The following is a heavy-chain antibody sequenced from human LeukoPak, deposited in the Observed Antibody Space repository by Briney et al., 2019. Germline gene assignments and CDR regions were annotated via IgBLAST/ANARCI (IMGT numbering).Heavy chain of an antibody. CDR1: GYTFTSYY. V-gene: IGHV1-46*01. CDR2: INPSGGSA. D-gene: IGHD6-19*01. Sequence: ASVKVSCKASGYTFTSYYMHWVRQAPGQGLEWMGIINPSGGSASYAQKFKGSVTMTRDTSTSTVYMEMSSLRSEDTAVYYCARERSSGWSPFDYWGQGTLVTVSS. CDR3: ARERSSGWSPFDY. J-gene: IGHJ4*02.